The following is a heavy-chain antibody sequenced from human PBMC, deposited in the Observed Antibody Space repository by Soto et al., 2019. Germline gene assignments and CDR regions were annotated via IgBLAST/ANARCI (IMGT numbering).Heavy chain of an antibody. V-gene: IGHV3-7*04. CDR3: ARAEGYSFYI. CDR1: GFTFRSHW. D-gene: IGHD1-1*01. Sequence: EVQLVETGGGLVQPGGSLRLSCAASGFTFRSHWMSWVRQAPGKGLEWVANIRQDGNEEQYLDSVKGRFTLSRDNAKNSMYWQMNARIVEDTAVFYFARAEGYSFYIRAQGTMVPSLQ. CDR2: IRQDGNEE. J-gene: IGHJ3*02.